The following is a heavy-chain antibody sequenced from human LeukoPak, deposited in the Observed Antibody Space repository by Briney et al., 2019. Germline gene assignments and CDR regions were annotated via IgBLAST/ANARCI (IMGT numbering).Heavy chain of an antibody. J-gene: IGHJ4*02. V-gene: IGHV3-30*18. Sequence: LTGGSLRLSCAASGFTFSSYGLHWVRQAPGKGLEWVAVISYDGSNKYYAGSVKGRFTISRDNSKNTLYLQMNSLRAEDTAVYYCAKETTGFSPFDYWGQGTLVTVSS. CDR1: GFTFSSYG. CDR3: AKETTGFSPFDY. D-gene: IGHD1-1*01. CDR2: ISYDGSNK.